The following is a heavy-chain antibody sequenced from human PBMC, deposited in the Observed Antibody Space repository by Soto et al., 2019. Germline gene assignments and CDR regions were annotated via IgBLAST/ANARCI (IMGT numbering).Heavy chain of an antibody. CDR3: ARSISGAMDF. V-gene: IGHV4-39*01. CDR1: GGSIRSSSYH. D-gene: IGHD6-25*01. Sequence: QLQLQESGPGLVKPSETLSLTCTVSGGSIRSSSYHWGWIRQPPGKGLEWIGSIYYSGTTYYHPSLKSRITISVDTSKNQCSLQLSSVTAADPAVYYCARSISGAMDFWGQGTLVTVSS. J-gene: IGHJ4*02. CDR2: IYYSGTT.